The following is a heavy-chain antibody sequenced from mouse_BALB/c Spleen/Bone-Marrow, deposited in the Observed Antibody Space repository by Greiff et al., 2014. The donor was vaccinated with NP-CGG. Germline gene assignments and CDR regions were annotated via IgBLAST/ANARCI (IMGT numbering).Heavy chain of an antibody. Sequence: EVQLQQSGAELVKPGASVKLSRTASGFNIKDTYMHWVKQRPEQGLEWIGRIDPANGNTKYDPKFQGKATITADTSSNTAYLQRNSLTSEDTAVYYCAQGYDWAMDYWGQGTSVTVSS. CDR3: AQGYDWAMDY. J-gene: IGHJ4*01. CDR2: IDPANGNT. V-gene: IGHV14-3*02. D-gene: IGHD2-14*01. CDR1: GFNIKDTY.